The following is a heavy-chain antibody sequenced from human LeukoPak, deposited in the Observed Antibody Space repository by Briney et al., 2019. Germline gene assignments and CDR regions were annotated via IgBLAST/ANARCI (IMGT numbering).Heavy chain of an antibody. Sequence: KASETLSLTCAVSGGSISSGGYSWSWIRQPPGKGLEWIGYIYHSGSTYYNPSLKSRVTISVDRSKNQFSLKLSSVTAADTAVYYCARTERRRDGYNPKAEAFDIWGQGTMVTVSS. V-gene: IGHV4-30-2*01. CDR3: ARTERRRDGYNPKAEAFDI. CDR2: IYHSGST. D-gene: IGHD5-24*01. CDR1: GGSISSGGYS. J-gene: IGHJ3*02.